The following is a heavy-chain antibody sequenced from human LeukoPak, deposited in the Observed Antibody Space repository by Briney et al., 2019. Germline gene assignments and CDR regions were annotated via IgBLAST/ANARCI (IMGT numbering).Heavy chain of an antibody. V-gene: IGHV3-30-3*01. J-gene: IGHJ4*02. D-gene: IGHD4-17*01. CDR2: ISYDGSNK. Sequence: GGSLRLAWAASGFTFSSYAMHWVRQAPGKGLEWVAVISYDGSNKYYADSVKGRFTISRDNSKNTLYLQMNSLRAEDTAVYYCARTNFYGENDWGQGTLVTVSS. CDR3: ARTNFYGEND. CDR1: GFTFSSYA.